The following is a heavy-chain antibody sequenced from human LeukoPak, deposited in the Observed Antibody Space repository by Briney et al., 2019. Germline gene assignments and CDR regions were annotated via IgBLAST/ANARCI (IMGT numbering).Heavy chain of an antibody. CDR2: INHSGST. J-gene: IGHJ4*02. V-gene: IGHV4-34*01. Sequence: SETLSLTCAVYGGSFSGYYWSWIRQPPGKGLEWIGEINHSGSTYYNPSLKSRVTISVDTSKNQFSLKLSSVTAADTAVYYCARDVVQRYCSSTSCYAALDYWGQGTLVTVSS. CDR3: ARDVVQRYCSSTSCYAALDY. CDR1: GGSFSGYY. D-gene: IGHD2-2*01.